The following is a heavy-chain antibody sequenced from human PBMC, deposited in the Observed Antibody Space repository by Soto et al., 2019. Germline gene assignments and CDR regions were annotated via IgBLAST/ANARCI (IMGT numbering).Heavy chain of an antibody. CDR2: INPYNGNT. V-gene: IGHV1-18*04. CDR1: GYTFTSYY. J-gene: IGHJ4*02. CDR3: ARGCIAVTTHLCY. D-gene: IGHD4-17*01. Sequence: ASVKFSCKASGYTFTSYYVHWVRQAPGQGLEWMGWINPYNGNTKFAQKLQDRVTMTTATSTSTAYMELASLRSDDTAVYYCARGCIAVTTHLCYWGQGTLVTVSS.